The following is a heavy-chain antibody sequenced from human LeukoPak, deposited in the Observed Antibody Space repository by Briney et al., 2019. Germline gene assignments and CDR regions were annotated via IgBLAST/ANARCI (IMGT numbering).Heavy chain of an antibody. D-gene: IGHD6-6*01. CDR1: GFTFSSYS. CDR2: ISSSSSYI. Sequence: PGGSLRLSCAASGFTFSSYSMNWVRQAPGKGLEWVSSISSSSSYIYYADSVKGRFTISRDNAKNSLYLQMNSLRAEDTAVYYCARLRAALSPYYYYYMDVWGKGTTVTISS. J-gene: IGHJ6*03. CDR3: ARLRAALSPYYYYYMDV. V-gene: IGHV3-21*01.